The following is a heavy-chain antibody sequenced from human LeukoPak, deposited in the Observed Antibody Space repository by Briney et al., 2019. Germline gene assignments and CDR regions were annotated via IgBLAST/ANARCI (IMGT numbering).Heavy chain of an antibody. Sequence: ASVKVSCKASGYTFTSYYMHWVRQAPGQGLEWMGIINPSGGSTSYAQRFQGRVTMTRDTSTSTVYMELSSLRSEDTAVYYCARRPRGGYFDYWGQGTLVTVSS. CDR2: INPSGGST. CDR3: ARRPRGGYFDY. D-gene: IGHD3-22*01. CDR1: GYTFTSYY. J-gene: IGHJ4*02. V-gene: IGHV1-46*01.